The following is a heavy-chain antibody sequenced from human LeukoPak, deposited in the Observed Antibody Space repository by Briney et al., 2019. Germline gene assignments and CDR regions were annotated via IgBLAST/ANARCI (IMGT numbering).Heavy chain of an antibody. D-gene: IGHD2-2*02. CDR2: IYYSGST. CDR3: AREGCSSTSCYRENNWFDP. J-gene: IGHJ5*02. CDR1: GGSISSYY. Sequence: SETLSLTCTVSGGSISSYYWSWIRQPPGKGLEWIGYIYYSGSTNYNPSLKSRVTISVDTSKNQFSLKLSSVTAADTAVYYCAREGCSSTSCYRENNWFDPWGQGTLVTVSS. V-gene: IGHV4-59*01.